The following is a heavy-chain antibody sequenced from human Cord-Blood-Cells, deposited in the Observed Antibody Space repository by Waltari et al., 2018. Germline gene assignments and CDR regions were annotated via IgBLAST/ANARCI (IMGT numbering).Heavy chain of an antibody. Sequence: QVQLVQSGAEVKKPGASVKVSCKASGYTFTGYYMHWVRQAPGQGLEWMGWINPNIGGTNYAQKFQGRVTMTRDTSISTAYMELSRLRSDDTAVYYCARGGSLGIINSLSWYFDLWGRGTLVTVSS. V-gene: IGHV1-2*02. CDR3: ARGGSLGIINSLSWYFDL. D-gene: IGHD3-16*01. CDR2: INPNIGGT. CDR1: GYTFTGYY. J-gene: IGHJ2*01.